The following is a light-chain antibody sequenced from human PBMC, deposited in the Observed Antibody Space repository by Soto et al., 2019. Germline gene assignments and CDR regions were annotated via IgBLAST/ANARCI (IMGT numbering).Light chain of an antibody. CDR1: HSVRTN. Sequence: EVVMTQSPATLSVSPGERATLSCTASHSVRTNVAWYQHKPGQPPRLLISGASTRATGIAGRFSGGGSGTEFTLTISSLQSEDVAIYYCHQYNNWPPETFGQGTKVDIK. CDR3: HQYNNWPPET. CDR2: GAS. V-gene: IGKV3-15*01. J-gene: IGKJ1*01.